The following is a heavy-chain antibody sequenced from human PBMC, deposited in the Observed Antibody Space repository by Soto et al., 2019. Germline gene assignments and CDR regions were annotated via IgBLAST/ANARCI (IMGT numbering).Heavy chain of an antibody. V-gene: IGHV4-59*03. Sequence: TETLSLTCSVSGASIRNYYWHWVRQLPGKGLEWIGYVYTPDYTRYNSSLKSRVTISVDTSKSQFSLRLNSVTAADTAVYYCARSAGHHGDFFYYNGMDVWGQGTTVTVS. CDR1: GASIRNYY. CDR3: ARSAGHHGDFFYYNGMDV. CDR2: VYTPDYT. D-gene: IGHD3-10*01. J-gene: IGHJ6*02.